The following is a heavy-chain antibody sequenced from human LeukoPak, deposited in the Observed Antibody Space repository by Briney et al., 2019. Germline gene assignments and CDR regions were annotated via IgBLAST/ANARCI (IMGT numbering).Heavy chain of an antibody. CDR3: ARQTGSGLFILP. CDR1: GGSISSSSYY. CDR2: IYYSGNT. J-gene: IGHJ4*02. Sequence: PSETLSLTCSVSGGSISSSSYYWGWIRQPPGKGLEWIGNIYYSGNTYYNASLKSQVSISIDTSKNQFSLRLTSVTAADTAVYYCARQTGSGLFILPGGQGTLVTVSS. V-gene: IGHV4-39*01. D-gene: IGHD3/OR15-3a*01.